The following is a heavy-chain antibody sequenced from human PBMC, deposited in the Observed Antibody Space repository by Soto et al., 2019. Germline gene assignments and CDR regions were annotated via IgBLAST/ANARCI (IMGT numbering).Heavy chain of an antibody. J-gene: IGHJ6*02. CDR1: GFTFSSYA. V-gene: IGHV3-30-3*01. Sequence: GGSLRLSCAASGFTFSSYAMHWVRQAPGKGLEWVAVISYDGSNKYYADSVKGRFTISRDNSKNTLYLQMNSLRAEDTAVYYCAREVGYCSSTSCSPNYGMDVWGQGTTVTVS. CDR3: AREVGYCSSTSCSPNYGMDV. D-gene: IGHD2-2*01. CDR2: ISYDGSNK.